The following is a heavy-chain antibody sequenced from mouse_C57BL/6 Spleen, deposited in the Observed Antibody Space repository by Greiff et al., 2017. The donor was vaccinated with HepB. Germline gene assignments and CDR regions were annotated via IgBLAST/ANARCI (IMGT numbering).Heavy chain of an antibody. CDR2: ISNGGGST. J-gene: IGHJ1*03. CDR3: ARRTSNYYGSSYWYFDV. D-gene: IGHD1-1*01. CDR1: GFTFSDYY. V-gene: IGHV5-12*01. Sequence: EVMLVESGGGLVQPGGSLKLSCAASGFTFSDYYMYWVRQTPEKRLEWVAYISNGGGSTYYPDTVKGRFTISRDNAKNTLYLQMSRLKSEDTAMYYCARRTSNYYGSSYWYFDVWGTGTTVTVSS.